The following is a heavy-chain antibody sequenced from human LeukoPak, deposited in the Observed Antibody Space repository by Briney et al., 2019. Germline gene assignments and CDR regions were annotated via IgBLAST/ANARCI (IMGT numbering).Heavy chain of an antibody. D-gene: IGHD5-12*01. CDR1: GFTFSSYS. CDR2: ISSSSYI. Sequence: GSLRLSCAASGFTFSSYSMNWVRQAPGKGLEWVSSISSSSYIYYADSVKGRFTISRDNAKNSLYLQMNSLRAEDTAVYYCARDRVATWMDAFDIWGQGTMVTVSS. V-gene: IGHV3-21*01. J-gene: IGHJ3*02. CDR3: ARDRVATWMDAFDI.